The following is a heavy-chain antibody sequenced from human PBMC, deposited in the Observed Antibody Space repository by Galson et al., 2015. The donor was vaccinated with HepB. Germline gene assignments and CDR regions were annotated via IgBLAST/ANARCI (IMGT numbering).Heavy chain of an antibody. V-gene: IGHV1-18*01. D-gene: IGHD6-13*01. CDR2: ISAYNGNT. CDR1: GYTFTSYG. Sequence: SVKVSCKASGYTFTSYGISWVRQAPGQGLEWMGWISAYNGNTNYAQKLQGRVTMTTDTSTSTAYMELRSLRSDDTAVYYCARDPAEQQLPADAFDIWGQGTMVTVSS. J-gene: IGHJ3*02. CDR3: ARDPAEQQLPADAFDI.